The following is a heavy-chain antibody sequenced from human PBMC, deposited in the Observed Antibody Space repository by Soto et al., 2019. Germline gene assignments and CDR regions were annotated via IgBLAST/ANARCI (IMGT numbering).Heavy chain of an antibody. CDR2: VIRLIGKV. CDR3: GRGVTIFGSAPRDLPPDV. D-gene: IGHD3-10*01. V-gene: IGHV1-69*05. Sequence: LEQSGAEVRSPGSSVTISCKASGGSFTSFSIDWVRQAPGEGLEWIGGVIRLIGKVRYSPTFQNRVTMTTDESAKTAFLDLRRLTSDATAVYFCGRGVTIFGSAPRDLPPDVWGQGTALIVSS. J-gene: IGHJ6*02. CDR1: GGSFTSFS.